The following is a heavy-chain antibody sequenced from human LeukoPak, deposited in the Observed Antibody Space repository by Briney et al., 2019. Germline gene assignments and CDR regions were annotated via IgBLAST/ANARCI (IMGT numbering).Heavy chain of an antibody. CDR2: ISSSSSYI. CDR3: ARVSDSGWYKDAFDI. J-gene: IGHJ3*02. Sequence: GGSLRLSCAASGFTFSSYSMNWVRQAPGKGLEWVSSISSSSSYIYYADSVEGRFTISRDNAKNSLYLQMNSLRAEDTAVYYCARVSDSGWYKDAFDIWGQGTMVTVSS. V-gene: IGHV3-21*01. D-gene: IGHD6-19*01. CDR1: GFTFSSYS.